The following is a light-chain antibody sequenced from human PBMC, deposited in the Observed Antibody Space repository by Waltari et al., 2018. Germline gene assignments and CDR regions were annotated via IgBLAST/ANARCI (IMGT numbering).Light chain of an antibody. Sequence: DIVLTQSPGTLSLSPGERATLSCRASQSVTGNYLAWYQQKPGQAPKRLISGASTRATCIPDRFSGSWSGTDFTLTITRLEPEDFALYYCQHYGAFGQGTKVEIK. CDR1: QSVTGNY. CDR2: GAS. CDR3: QHYGA. V-gene: IGKV3-20*01. J-gene: IGKJ1*01.